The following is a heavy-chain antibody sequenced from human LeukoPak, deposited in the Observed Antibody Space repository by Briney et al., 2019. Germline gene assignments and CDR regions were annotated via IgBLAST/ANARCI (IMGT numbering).Heavy chain of an antibody. CDR1: GFSFSIYG. V-gene: IGHV3-23*01. CDR3: AKDLRSSADSKMGAADY. J-gene: IGHJ4*02. CDR2: ISGSGGEI. Sequence: PGGSLRLSCVASGFSFSIYGMTWVRQAPGKGLEWVSSISGSGGEIHYADSVKGRFTISRDNSKNTLYLQMNSLRAEDTAVYYCAKDLRSSADSKMGAADYWGQGTLVTVSS. D-gene: IGHD1-26*01.